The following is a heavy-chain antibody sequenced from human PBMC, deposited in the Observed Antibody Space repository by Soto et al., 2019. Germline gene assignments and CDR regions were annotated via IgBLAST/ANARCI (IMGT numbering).Heavy chain of an antibody. J-gene: IGHJ1*01. CDR1: GFSLSTSAVG. D-gene: IGHD6-19*01. CDR2: IYWDDDK. V-gene: IGHV2-5*02. CDR3: AHRAVAEFFQN. Sequence: SGPTLVNPTQTLTLTCTFSGFSLSTSAVGVGWIRQPPGKALEWLALIYWDDDKRYSPSLKSRLTITKDTSKNQVVLIMTNMDPADTGTYYCAHRAVAEFFQNWGQGTLVTVSS.